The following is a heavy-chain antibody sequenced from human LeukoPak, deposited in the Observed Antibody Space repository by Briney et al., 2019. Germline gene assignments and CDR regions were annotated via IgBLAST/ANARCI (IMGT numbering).Heavy chain of an antibody. J-gene: IGHJ3*02. CDR2: IYGGGST. Sequence: GWALRLSCAASGLIVSRNYMSWVRQAPGRGLEWVSVIYGGGSTYYADSVKGRLTISRDNSKNTLYLQMTSLRDEDTAVYYCAPGGNEAFDIWGQGTMVTVS. D-gene: IGHD4-23*01. CDR1: GLIVSRNY. V-gene: IGHV3-53*01. CDR3: APGGNEAFDI.